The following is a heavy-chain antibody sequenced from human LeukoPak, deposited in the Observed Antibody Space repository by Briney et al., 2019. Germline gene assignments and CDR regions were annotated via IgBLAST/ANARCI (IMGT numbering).Heavy chain of an antibody. V-gene: IGHV4-59*01. D-gene: IGHD3-22*01. CDR1: GDSISSYY. CDR3: AGHDSSGTYFQH. J-gene: IGHJ1*01. CDR2: IYYSGST. Sequence: PSETLSLTCTVSGDSISSYYWSWIRQSPGEGLEWIGYIYYSGSTNYNPSLKSRVTISVDTSKNQFSLKLSSVTAADTAVYYCAGHDSSGTYFQHWGQGTLVTVSS.